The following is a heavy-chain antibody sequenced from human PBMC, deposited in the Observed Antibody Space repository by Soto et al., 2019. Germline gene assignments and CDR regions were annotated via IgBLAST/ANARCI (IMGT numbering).Heavy chain of an antibody. D-gene: IGHD6-19*01. CDR1: GFTFSSYW. V-gene: IGHV3-74*01. CDR3: AVAVAGPTAIGY. CDR2: INSDGSST. J-gene: IGHJ4*02. Sequence: GGSLRLPCAASGFTFSSYWMHWVRQAPGKGLVWVSRINSDGSSTSYADSVKGRFTISRDNAKNTLYLQMNSLRAEDTAVYYCAVAVAGPTAIGYWGQGTLVTVSS.